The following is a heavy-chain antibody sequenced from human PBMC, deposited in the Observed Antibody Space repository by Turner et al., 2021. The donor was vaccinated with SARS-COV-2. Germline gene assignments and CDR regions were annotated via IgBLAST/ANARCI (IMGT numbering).Heavy chain of an antibody. D-gene: IGHD3-10*01. Sequence: EVQLVESRGGLVQPGGSLRLSCAASGFTFSSYWMHWVRQAPGKGLVWVSRINSDGSRINYADSVKCRFTISRDNAKNTLYVQMNSLRADDTAVYYCAREYGSGSYYNWGRGTLVTVSS. V-gene: IGHV3-74*01. CDR2: INSDGSRI. CDR1: GFTFSSYW. CDR3: AREYGSGSYYN. J-gene: IGHJ4*02.